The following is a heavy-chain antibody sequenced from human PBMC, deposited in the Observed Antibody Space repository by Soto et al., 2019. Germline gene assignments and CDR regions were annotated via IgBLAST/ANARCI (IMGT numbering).Heavy chain of an antibody. J-gene: IGHJ4*02. CDR1: GDSVSSNIAA. CDR3: ARDLVYIVVVPAAIGQGYFDY. D-gene: IGHD2-2*01. V-gene: IGHV6-1*01. CDR2: TYYRSKWYN. Sequence: SQTLSLTCAISGDSVSSNIAAWNWIRQSPSRGLEWLGRTYYRSKWYNDYAVSVKSRITINPDTSKNQFSLQLNSVTPEDTAVYYCARDLVYIVVVPAAIGQGYFDYWGQGTLVTVSS.